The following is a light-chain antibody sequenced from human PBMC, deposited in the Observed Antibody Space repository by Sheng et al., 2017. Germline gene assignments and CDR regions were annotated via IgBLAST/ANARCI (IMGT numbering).Light chain of an antibody. V-gene: IGLV4-60*03. CDR3: ESWDNDSHMI. J-gene: IGLJ2*01. CDR1: SGHSNYI. CDR2: VQRSGRY. Sequence: QPVVTQSSSASGSLGSAVTLTCTLSSGHSNYIIAWHQQQPGKAPRYLMKVQRSGRYTKGSGVPDRFSGSSSGADRYLTISNLQSEDEADYYCESWDNDSHMIIGGGTKLTV.